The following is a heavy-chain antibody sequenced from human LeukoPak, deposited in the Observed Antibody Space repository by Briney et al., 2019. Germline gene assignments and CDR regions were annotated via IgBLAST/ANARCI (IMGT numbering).Heavy chain of an antibody. CDR3: VKPGRGYSYGYYFGY. J-gene: IGHJ4*02. D-gene: IGHD5-18*01. Sequence: PGGSLRLSCAASGFTFSSYAMSWVRQAPGKGLEWVSAISGSGGSTYYADSVKGRFTISRDNSKNTLYLQMNSLRAEDAAVYYCVKPGRGYSYGYYFGYWGQGTLVTVSS. V-gene: IGHV3-23*01. CDR2: ISGSGGST. CDR1: GFTFSSYA.